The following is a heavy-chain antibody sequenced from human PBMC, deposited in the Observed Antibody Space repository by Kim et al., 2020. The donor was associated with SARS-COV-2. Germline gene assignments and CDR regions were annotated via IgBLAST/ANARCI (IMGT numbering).Heavy chain of an antibody. CDR2: IYYSGST. CDR1: GGSISSYY. Sequence: SETLSLTCTVSGGSISSYYWSWIRQPPGKGLEWIGYIYYSGSTNYNPSLKSRVTISVDTSKNQFSLKLSSVTAADTAVYYCARLVRDGEYYDSSGYYYYFDYWGQGTLVTVSS. CDR3: ARLVRDGEYYDSSGYYYYFDY. D-gene: IGHD3-22*01. J-gene: IGHJ4*02. V-gene: IGHV4-59*01.